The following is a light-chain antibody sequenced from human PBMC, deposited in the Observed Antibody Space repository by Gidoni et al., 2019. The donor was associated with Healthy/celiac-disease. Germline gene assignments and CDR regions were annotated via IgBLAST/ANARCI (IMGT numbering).Light chain of an antibody. CDR1: QSVTNND. V-gene: IGKV3-20*01. J-gene: IGKJ2*01. Sequence: EIVLTQSPGTLSLSPGERATLSCRAIQSVTNNDLAWYQQKPGQAPRLVIYDASNRATGIPDRFSGSVSGTDFTLTISRLEPEDFAVYYCQQSGSSPYTFGQGSKLEIK. CDR3: QQSGSSPYT. CDR2: DAS.